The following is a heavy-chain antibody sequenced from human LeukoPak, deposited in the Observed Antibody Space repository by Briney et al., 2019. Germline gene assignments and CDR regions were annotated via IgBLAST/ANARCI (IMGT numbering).Heavy chain of an antibody. Sequence: GGSLRLSCAASGFTVSSHEMNWVRQAPGKGLEWVSVIYSGGSTYYADSVKGRLTISRDNSKNTLYLQMNSLRAEDTAVYYCARSDYGDYAWGQGTLVTVSS. J-gene: IGHJ4*02. CDR2: IYSGGST. CDR3: ARSDYGDYA. CDR1: GFTVSSHE. V-gene: IGHV3-66*01. D-gene: IGHD4-17*01.